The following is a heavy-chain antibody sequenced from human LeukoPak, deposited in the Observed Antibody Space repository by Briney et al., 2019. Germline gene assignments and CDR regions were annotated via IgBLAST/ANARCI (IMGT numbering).Heavy chain of an antibody. CDR1: GFTFSDYY. V-gene: IGHV3-11*04. CDR2: ISSGGSII. D-gene: IGHD5-24*01. CDR3: ARNNVEMATSFDY. J-gene: IGHJ4*02. Sequence: PGGSLRLSCAASGFTFSDYYMNWIRQAPGKGLEWISYISSGGSIIHYADSVKGRFTISRDNAKNSLYLQMNSLRAEDTAVYYCARNNVEMATSFDYWGQGTLVTVSS.